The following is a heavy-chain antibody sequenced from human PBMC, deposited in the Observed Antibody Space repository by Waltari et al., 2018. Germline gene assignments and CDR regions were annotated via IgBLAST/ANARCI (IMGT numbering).Heavy chain of an antibody. V-gene: IGHV4-59*01. D-gene: IGHD3-22*01. J-gene: IGHJ4*02. CDR3: ARGGTYYYDSSGYPFDY. CDR1: GGSISSYY. Sequence: QVQLQESGPGLVKPSETLSLTCTVSGGSISSYYWSWIRQPPGKGLEWIGYIYYSGSTNYNPSRKSRVTISVDTSKNQFSLKLSSVTAADTAVYYCARGGTYYYDSSGYPFDYWGQGTLVTVSS. CDR2: IYYSGST.